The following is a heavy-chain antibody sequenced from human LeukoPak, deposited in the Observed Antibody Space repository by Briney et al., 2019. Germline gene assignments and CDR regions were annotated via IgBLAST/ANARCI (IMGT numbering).Heavy chain of an antibody. V-gene: IGHV4-39*01. CDR1: GGSISSSSYY. CDR3: DGSYAGGGLYFDY. CDR2: IYYSGST. Sequence: KPSETLSLTCTVSGGSISSSSYYWGWIRQPPGEGLEWIGSIYYSGSTYYNPSLKSRVTISVDTSKNQFSLKLSSVTAADTAVYYCDGSYAGGGLYFDYWGQGTLVTVSS. J-gene: IGHJ4*02. D-gene: IGHD1-26*01.